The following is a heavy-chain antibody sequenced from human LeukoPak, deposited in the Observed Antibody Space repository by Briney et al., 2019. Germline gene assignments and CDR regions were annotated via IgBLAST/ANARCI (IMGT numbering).Heavy chain of an antibody. CDR2: VVPASEIS. D-gene: IGHD3-16*02. CDR3: ARVGYTRGPLPYGMDV. Sequence: GASVKVSCKASGGPFHTYAISGVRLVPGQGLEWMGRVVPASEISTYAQKFLGRVTITADYSASTVYMELSGLRSDDTATYYCARVGYTRGPLPYGMDVWGQGTTVTV. V-gene: IGHV1-69*04. CDR1: GGPFHTYA. J-gene: IGHJ6*02.